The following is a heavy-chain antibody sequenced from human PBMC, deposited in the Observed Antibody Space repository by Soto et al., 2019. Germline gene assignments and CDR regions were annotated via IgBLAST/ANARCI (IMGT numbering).Heavy chain of an antibody. V-gene: IGHV1-3*01. CDR1: GYTFSSYA. Sequence: ASVKVSCKASGYTFSSYAMHWVRQAPGQRLEWMGWINAGNGSTKYSQKFYGRVTITRDTSASTAYLELSSLISEDTAVYYCARCRISIFGVAHYGLDVWGQGTTVTVSS. D-gene: IGHD3-3*01. CDR2: INAGNGST. J-gene: IGHJ6*02. CDR3: ARCRISIFGVAHYGLDV.